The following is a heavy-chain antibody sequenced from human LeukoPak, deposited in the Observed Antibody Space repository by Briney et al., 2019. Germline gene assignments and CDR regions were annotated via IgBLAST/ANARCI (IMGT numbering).Heavy chain of an antibody. D-gene: IGHD6-19*01. J-gene: IGHJ4*02. CDR1: GFSFSDNY. Sequence: GGSLRLSCAASGFSFSDNYMSWIRQAPGKGLEWVSYISNSGSYTNYPDSVKGRFTISRDNAKNSLHLQMNSLRDEDTAMYYCARTRGAGPGGHIDYSGQGTLVTVSS. CDR2: ISNSGSYT. CDR3: ARTRGAGPGGHIDY. V-gene: IGHV3-11*03.